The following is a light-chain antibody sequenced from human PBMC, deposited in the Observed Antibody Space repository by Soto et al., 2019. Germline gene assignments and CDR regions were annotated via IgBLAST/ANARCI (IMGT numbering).Light chain of an antibody. V-gene: IGLV1-51*01. J-gene: IGLJ2*01. CDR1: SSNIGNNY. Sequence: QPVLTQPPSVSAAPGQKVTISCSGSSSNIGNNYVSWYQQFPKTAPKLLIHDNNQRPSGIPDRFSGSKSGTSATLDITGLQTGDEADYYCGTWDSSLTAVVFGGGTKLTVL. CDR2: DNN. CDR3: GTWDSSLTAVV.